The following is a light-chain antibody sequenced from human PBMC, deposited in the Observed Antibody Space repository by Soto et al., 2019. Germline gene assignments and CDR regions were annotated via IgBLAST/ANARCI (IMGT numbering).Light chain of an antibody. J-gene: IGLJ3*02. Sequence: QSALTQPPSASGTPGQRVTISCSGSSSNIGSNAVSWYQQFPGTAPKLLIYSNNERPSGIPYRFSGSKSGTSASLAISGLQSEDEADYFCAVWDVSLRGVMFGGRTKVTVL. CDR2: SNN. V-gene: IGLV1-44*01. CDR3: AVWDVSLRGVM. CDR1: SSNIGSNA.